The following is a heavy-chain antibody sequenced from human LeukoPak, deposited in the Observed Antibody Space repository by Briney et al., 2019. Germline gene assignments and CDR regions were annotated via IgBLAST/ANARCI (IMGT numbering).Heavy chain of an antibody. CDR1: GGSFSGYY. Sequence: SETLSLTCAVYGGSFSGYYWSWIRQPPGKGLEWIGEINHSRSTNYNPSLKSRVTISVDTSKNQFSLKLSSVTAADTAVYYCARGLIPYDYWGQGTLVTVSS. V-gene: IGHV4-34*01. CDR3: ARGLIPYDY. D-gene: IGHD2-21*01. J-gene: IGHJ4*02. CDR2: INHSRST.